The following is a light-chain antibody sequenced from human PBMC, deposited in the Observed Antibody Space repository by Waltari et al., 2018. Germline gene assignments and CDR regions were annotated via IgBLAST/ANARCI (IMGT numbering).Light chain of an antibody. Sequence: QSALTQPASVSGSPGQSITISCTGTRSDVGAYKYVSWYQQHPGKAPKVMIYDVNSRPSGVSNRFSGSKSGNTASLTISGLQAEDEADYYCSSYTSSNTLVVFGGGTKLTVL. CDR3: SSYTSSNTLVV. CDR1: RSDVGAYKY. V-gene: IGLV2-14*01. J-gene: IGLJ2*01. CDR2: DVN.